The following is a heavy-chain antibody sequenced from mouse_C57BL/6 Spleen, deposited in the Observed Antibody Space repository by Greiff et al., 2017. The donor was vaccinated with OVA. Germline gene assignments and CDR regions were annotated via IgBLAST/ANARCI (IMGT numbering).Heavy chain of an antibody. D-gene: IGHD4-1*01. CDR1: GFTFSDYG. J-gene: IGHJ3*01. V-gene: IGHV5-17*01. CDR2: ISSGSSTI. Sequence: EVMLVESGGGLVKPGGSLKLSCAASGFTFSDYGMHWVRQAPEKGLEWVAYISSGSSTIYYADTVKGRFTISRDNAKNTLFLQMTSLRSEDTAMYYCAGGLTGTWFAYWGQGTLVTVSA. CDR3: AGGLTGTWFAY.